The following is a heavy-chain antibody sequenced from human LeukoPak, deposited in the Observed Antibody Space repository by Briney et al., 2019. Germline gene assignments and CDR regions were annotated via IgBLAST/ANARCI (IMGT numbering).Heavy chain of an antibody. D-gene: IGHD6-13*01. CDR1: GYSFTGYY. V-gene: IGHV1-2*02. J-gene: IGHJ6*03. Sequence: ASVKVPCKASGYSFTGYYIHWVRQAPGQGLEWMGWINRNSGGTYYAQKFQGRVTMTRDTSISTAYMELSRLRSDDTAVYYCARDPGSSYSSSWYDYYYMDVWGKGTTVTISS. CDR2: INRNSGGT. CDR3: ARDPGSSYSSSWYDYYYMDV.